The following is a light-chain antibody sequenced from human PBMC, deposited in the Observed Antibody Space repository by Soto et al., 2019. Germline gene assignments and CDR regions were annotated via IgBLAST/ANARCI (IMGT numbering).Light chain of an antibody. CDR1: SSNIGAGYD. V-gene: IGLV1-40*01. J-gene: IGLJ2*01. CDR3: QSYYSILRGSV. CDR2: GNS. Sequence: QSVLTQPPSVSGAPGQRVTISCTGSSSNIGAGYDVHWYQQLPGTAPKRLIYGNSNRPSGVPDRFSGSKSGTSASLAITRLQAEDEADYYRQSYYSILRGSVFCGGTKLTVL.